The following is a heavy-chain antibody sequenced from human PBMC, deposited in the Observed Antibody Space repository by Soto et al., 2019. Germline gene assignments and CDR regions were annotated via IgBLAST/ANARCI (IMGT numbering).Heavy chain of an antibody. CDR2: ISYDGSNK. CDR1: GFTFSSYA. V-gene: IGHV3-30-3*01. D-gene: IGHD2-15*01. Sequence: QVQLVESGGGVVQPGRSLRLSCAASGFTFSSYAMHWVRQAPGKGLEWVAVISYDGSNKYYADSVKGRFTISRDNSKNKLYLQMNSLSAEDTAVYYCARDLVGYWGQGTLVTVSS. J-gene: IGHJ4*02. CDR3: ARDLVGY.